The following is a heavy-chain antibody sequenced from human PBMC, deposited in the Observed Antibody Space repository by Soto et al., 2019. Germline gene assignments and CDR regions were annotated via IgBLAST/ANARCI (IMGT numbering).Heavy chain of an antibody. CDR1: EITFNNYD. CDR3: AKEAHYYYMAV. J-gene: IGHJ6*03. Sequence: VQLLESGGGLVQPGGSLRLSCAASEITFNNYDLNWVRQAPGKGLEWVSAISYSGTNTYYADSVKGRFTISRDDSKNILYLQMNSLRAEDTSLYFCAKEAHYYYMAVWGRGTMVTVSS. V-gene: IGHV3-23*01. CDR2: ISYSGTNT.